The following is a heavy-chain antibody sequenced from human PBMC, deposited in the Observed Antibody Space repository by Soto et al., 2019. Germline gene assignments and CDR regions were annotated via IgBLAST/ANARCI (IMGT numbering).Heavy chain of an antibody. CDR2: IIPIFGTA. D-gene: IGHD6-19*01. CDR1: RVAFSKFI. CDR3: AKVRYSSPMGYYYGMDV. J-gene: IGHJ6*02. V-gene: IGHV1-69*13. Sequence: VASVKVSCKASRVAFSKFIVTWVRQAPGLGLEWVGGIIPIFGTANYAQKFQGRVTITADESTSTSYMEVNNLRSEDTAMYYCAKVRYSSPMGYYYGMDVWGQGTTVTVSS.